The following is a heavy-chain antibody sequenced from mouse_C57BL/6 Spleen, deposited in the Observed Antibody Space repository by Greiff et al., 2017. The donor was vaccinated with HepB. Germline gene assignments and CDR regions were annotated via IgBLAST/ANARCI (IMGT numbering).Heavy chain of an antibody. CDR2: ISNGGGST. CDR3: ARGSEYYFDY. V-gene: IGHV5-12*01. J-gene: IGHJ2*01. Sequence: EVQVVESGGGLVQPGGSLKLSCAASGFTFSDYYMYWVRQTPEKRLEWVAYISNGGGSTYYPDTVKGRFTISRDNAKNTLYLQMSRLKSEDTAMYYCARGSEYYFDYWGQGTTLTVSS. D-gene: IGHD6-1*01. CDR1: GFTFSDYY.